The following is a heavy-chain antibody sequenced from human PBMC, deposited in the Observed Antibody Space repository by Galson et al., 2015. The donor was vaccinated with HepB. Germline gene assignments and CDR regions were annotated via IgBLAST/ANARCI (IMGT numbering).Heavy chain of an antibody. CDR3: ARARGYSGYDFRRMAFDI. D-gene: IGHD5-12*01. CDR2: ISYDGSNR. J-gene: IGHJ3*02. Sequence: SLRLSCAASGITFSTYSMNWVRQAPGKGLEWVAVISYDGSNRSYADSVTGRFTISRDNSKNTLYLQMNSLRAEDTAVYYCARARGYSGYDFRRMAFDIWGQGTMVTVSS. V-gene: IGHV3-30*03. CDR1: GITFSTYS.